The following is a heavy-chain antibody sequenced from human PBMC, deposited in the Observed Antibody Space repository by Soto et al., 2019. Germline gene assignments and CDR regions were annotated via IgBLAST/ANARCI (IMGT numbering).Heavy chain of an antibody. D-gene: IGHD3-16*02. CDR1: GGSFSGYY. Sequence: SETLSLTCAVYGGSFSGYYWSWIRQPPGKGLEWIGEINHSGSTNYNPSLKSRVTISVDTSKNQFSLKLSSVTAADTAVYYCARDHPYYDYVWGSYRSYYFDYWGQGTLVTVSS. V-gene: IGHV4-34*01. J-gene: IGHJ4*02. CDR3: ARDHPYYDYVWGSYRSYYFDY. CDR2: INHSGST.